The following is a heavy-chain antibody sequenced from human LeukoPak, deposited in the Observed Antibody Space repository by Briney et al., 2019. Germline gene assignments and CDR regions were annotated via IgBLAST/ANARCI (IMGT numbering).Heavy chain of an antibody. D-gene: IGHD6-6*01. CDR2: IIPIFGTA. CDR3: ARGPSSSREFDY. CDR1: GGTFSSYA. Sequence: ASVKVSCKASGGTFSSYAISWVRQAPGQGLEWMGGIIPIFGTANYAQKFQGRVTITTDESTSTAYMELSSLRSEDTAVYYCARGPSSSREFDYWGQGTLVTVPS. V-gene: IGHV1-69*05. J-gene: IGHJ4*02.